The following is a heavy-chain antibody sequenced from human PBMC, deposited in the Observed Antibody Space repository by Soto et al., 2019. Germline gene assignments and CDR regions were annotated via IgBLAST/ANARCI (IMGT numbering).Heavy chain of an antibody. CDR3: DRVPGP. J-gene: IGHJ5*02. V-gene: IGHV4-61*01. CDR1: CDSVTSYNYY. CDR2: IYSSGST. D-gene: IGHD7-27*01. Sequence: XXTLSLTCSVSCDSVTSYNYYWSWIRQSPGKGXEWIGXIYSSGSTNYXXSLQSRVXXXVDKSKNKFSLKMSSVTAADTAVYYCDRVPGPWGQGTLVTVSS.